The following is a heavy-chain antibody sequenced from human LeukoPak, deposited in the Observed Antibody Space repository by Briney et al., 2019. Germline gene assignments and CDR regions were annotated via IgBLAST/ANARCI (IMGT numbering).Heavy chain of an antibody. J-gene: IGHJ2*01. D-gene: IGHD5-18*01. CDR2: ISSSSSYI. CDR3: ASPPWVDTAMESTGYFDL. V-gene: IGHV3-21*01. CDR1: GFTFSSYS. Sequence: PGGSLRLSCAASGFTFSSYSMNWVRQAPGKGLEWVSSISSSSSYIYYADSVKGRFTISRDNAKNSLYLQMNSLRAEDTAVYYCASPPWVDTAMESTGYFDLWGRGTLVTVSS.